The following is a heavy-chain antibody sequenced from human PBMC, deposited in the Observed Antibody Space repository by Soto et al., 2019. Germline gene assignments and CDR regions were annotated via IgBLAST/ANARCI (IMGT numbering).Heavy chain of an antibody. V-gene: IGHV3-30*18. CDR2: ISYDGSNK. CDR1: GFTFSSYG. D-gene: IGHD5-18*01. CDR3: AKDWNSYGLDY. Sequence: GGSLRLSCAASGFTFSSYGMHWVRQAPGKGLEWVAVISYDGSNKYYADSVKGRFTISRDNSKNTLYLQMNSLRAEDTAVYYCAKDWNSYGLDYWGQGTLVTVSS. J-gene: IGHJ4*02.